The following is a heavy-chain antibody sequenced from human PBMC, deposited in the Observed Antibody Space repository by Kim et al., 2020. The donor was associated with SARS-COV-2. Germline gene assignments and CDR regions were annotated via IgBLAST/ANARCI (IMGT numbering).Heavy chain of an antibody. CDR3: ARAACSSSYYYYGPDV. Sequence: ASVKVSCKAFGYSFTSNGISWVRQAPGQGLEWMGWISAYNGNTNYAEKFQGRVTMTTDTSTTTAYMELRSLRSDDTAVYYCARAACSSSYYYYGPDVWGQGTTVTVSS. D-gene: IGHD2-2*01. J-gene: IGHJ6*02. CDR2: ISAYNGNT. V-gene: IGHV1-18*04. CDR1: GYSFTSNG.